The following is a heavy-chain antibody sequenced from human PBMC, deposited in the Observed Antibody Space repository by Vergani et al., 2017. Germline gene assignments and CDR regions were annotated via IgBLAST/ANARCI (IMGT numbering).Heavy chain of an antibody. CDR2: ISYDGTKK. V-gene: IGHV3-30-3*01. J-gene: IGHJ2*01. D-gene: IGHD3-3*01. Sequence: QVQLVESGGGVVQPGRSLRLSCAASGFTFSSYAMHWVRQAPGKGLEWVAIISYDGTKKYYADSVKGRFTISRDNSKNTLYLQMNSLRAEDTAVYYCAKDQVYYDFWSGHNWYFDLWGRGTLVTVSS. CDR3: AKDQVYYDFWSGHNWYFDL. CDR1: GFTFSSYA.